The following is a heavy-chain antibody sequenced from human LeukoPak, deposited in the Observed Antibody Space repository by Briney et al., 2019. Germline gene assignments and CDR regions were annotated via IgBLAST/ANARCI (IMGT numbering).Heavy chain of an antibody. CDR1: GFTFSSYG. CDR2: TNPSGGST. CDR3: AKRSDYGGNWNYFDY. V-gene: IGHV3-23*01. J-gene: IGHJ4*02. D-gene: IGHD4-23*01. Sequence: PGGSLRLSCAASGFTFSSYGMSWVRQAPGKGLEWVSATNPSGGSTYHADSVKGRFIISRDNSKNTLYLQMNNLRADDTAVYFCAKRSDYGGNWNYFDYWGQGTLVTVSS.